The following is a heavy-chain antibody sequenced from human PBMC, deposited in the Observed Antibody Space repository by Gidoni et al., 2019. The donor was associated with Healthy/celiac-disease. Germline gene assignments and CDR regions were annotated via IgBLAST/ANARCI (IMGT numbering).Heavy chain of an antibody. CDR2: INHRGST. D-gene: IGHD4-17*01. Sequence: QVQLQPWRAGLLPPSSPLSLPFAVYAGSFRGYYWSWIRQPPGKGLEGIGEINHRGSTNYNPCLKSRVTISVDTSKKQCSLKLSSVTAEETAVYYCARLARTTVVYFDYWGQGTRVTGSS. J-gene: IGHJ4*02. CDR3: ARLARTTVVYFDY. V-gene: IGHV4-34*01. CDR1: AGSFRGYY.